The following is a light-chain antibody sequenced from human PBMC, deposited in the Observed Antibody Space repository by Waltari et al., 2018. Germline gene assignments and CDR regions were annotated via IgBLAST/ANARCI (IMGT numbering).Light chain of an antibody. J-gene: IGKJ1*01. Sequence: EIVLTQSPATLSLSPGERATLSCRASQTIGTSLAWYQQKPGQAPRLLIYHASNRATGIPARFSGSGSGTDFTLTISSLEPEDFAVYYCQQRSHWPRTFGQGTKVEIK. V-gene: IGKV3-11*01. CDR1: QTIGTS. CDR2: HAS. CDR3: QQRSHWPRT.